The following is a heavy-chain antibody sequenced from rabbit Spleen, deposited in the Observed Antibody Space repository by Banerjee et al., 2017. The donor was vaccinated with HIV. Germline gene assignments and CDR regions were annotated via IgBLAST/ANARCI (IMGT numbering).Heavy chain of an antibody. Sequence: QEQLEESAGGLVKPEGSPTLTCTASGFSFSANYYMCWVRQAPGKGLEWIACIYGIGGSTYYASWAKGRFTISETSSTTVTLQMTSLTVADTATYFCARDAGSGPYIDGYFSLWGQGTLVTVS. CDR1: GFSFSANYY. CDR2: IYGIGGST. D-gene: IGHD8-1*01. CDR3: ARDAGSGPYIDGYFSL. J-gene: IGHJ4*01. V-gene: IGHV1S45*01.